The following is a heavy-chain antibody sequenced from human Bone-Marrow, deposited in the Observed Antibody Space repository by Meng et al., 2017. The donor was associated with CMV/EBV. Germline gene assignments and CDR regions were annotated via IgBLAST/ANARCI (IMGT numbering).Heavy chain of an antibody. J-gene: IGHJ2*01. Sequence: SNYMSWVSQAPGKGLEWVSVIYSGGSTYYADSVKGRFTISRDNSKNTLYLQMNSLRAEDTAVYYCARVTVPPRYCSSTSCSYWYFDLWGRGTLVTVSS. CDR3: ARVTVPPRYCSSTSCSYWYFDL. V-gene: IGHV3-53*01. CDR1: SNY. D-gene: IGHD2-2*01. CDR2: IYSGGST.